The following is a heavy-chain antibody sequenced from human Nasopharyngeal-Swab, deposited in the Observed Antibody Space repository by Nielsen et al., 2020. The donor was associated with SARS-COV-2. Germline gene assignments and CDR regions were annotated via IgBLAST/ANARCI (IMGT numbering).Heavy chain of an antibody. Sequence: GESLKISCAASGFTVTNNYMTWVRQVPGKGLEWISHIYASGDTHTADAVKGRFTISRDSSENTLYLQMNSLRDEDTAVYYCARFGSRGMDVWGQGTTVTVSS. CDR1: GFTVTNNY. D-gene: IGHD3-10*01. V-gene: IGHV3-66*03. J-gene: IGHJ6*02. CDR3: ARFGSRGMDV. CDR2: IYASGDT.